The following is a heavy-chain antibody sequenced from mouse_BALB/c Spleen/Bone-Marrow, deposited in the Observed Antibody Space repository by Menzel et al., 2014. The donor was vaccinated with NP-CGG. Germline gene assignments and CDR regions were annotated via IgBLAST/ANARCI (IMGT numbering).Heavy chain of an antibody. J-gene: IGHJ2*01. D-gene: IGHD3-2*02. V-gene: IGHV5-6-3*01. Sequence: EVKLVESGGGLVQPGGSLKLSCAASGFTFSNYGMSWVRQTPDKRLELVATINSNGGITYYPDSVKGRFTISRDNAKNTLYLQMSSLKSEDTAMYYCAKNQEAFDCWGHGTPLTVSS. CDR2: INSNGGIT. CDR3: AKNQEAFDC. CDR1: GFTFSNYG.